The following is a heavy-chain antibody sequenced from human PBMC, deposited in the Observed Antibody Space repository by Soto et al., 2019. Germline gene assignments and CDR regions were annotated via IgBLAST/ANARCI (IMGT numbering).Heavy chain of an antibody. V-gene: IGHV3-30-3*01. J-gene: IGHJ3*02. Sequence: GGSLRLSCAASGFTFSRYAMHWVRQAPGKGLEWVAVISYDGSNKYYADSVKGRFTISRDNSKNTLYLQMNSLRAEDTAVYYCARRDYFDYSGYYYLQAFDIWGQGTMVTVSS. CDR2: ISYDGSNK. CDR1: GFTFSRYA. CDR3: ARRDYFDYSGYYYLQAFDI. D-gene: IGHD3-22*01.